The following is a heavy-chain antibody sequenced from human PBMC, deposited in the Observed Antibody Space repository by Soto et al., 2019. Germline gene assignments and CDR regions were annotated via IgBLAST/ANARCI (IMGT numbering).Heavy chain of an antibody. CDR3: ARDLEQQLGGMDV. V-gene: IGHV3-21*01. J-gene: IGHJ6*02. Sequence: PGKGLEWVSSISSSSSYIYYADSVKGRFTISRDNAKNSLYLQMNSLRAEDTAVYYCARDLEQQLGGMDVWGQGTTVTVSS. D-gene: IGHD6-13*01. CDR2: ISSSSSYI.